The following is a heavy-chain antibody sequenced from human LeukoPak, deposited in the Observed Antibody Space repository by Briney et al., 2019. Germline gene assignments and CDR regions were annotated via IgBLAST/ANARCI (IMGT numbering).Heavy chain of an antibody. CDR3: ARGSGYWVWFDP. CDR2: IGGSGTSI. J-gene: IGHJ5*02. D-gene: IGHD3-3*01. V-gene: IGHV3-21*01. CDR1: GFTFSTYS. Sequence: GGSLRLSCAASGFTFSTYSMNWVRQAPGKGLEWVSAIGGSGTSIYYADSVKGRFTISRDNAKNSLYLQMNSLRAEDTAVYYCARGSGYWVWFDPWGQGTLVTVSS.